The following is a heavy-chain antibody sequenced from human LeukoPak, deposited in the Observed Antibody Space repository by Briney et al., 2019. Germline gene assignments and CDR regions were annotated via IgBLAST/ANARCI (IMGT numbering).Heavy chain of an antibody. CDR2: IKQDGSEK. D-gene: IGHD2-15*01. J-gene: IGHJ4*02. V-gene: IGHV3-7*01. CDR1: GFTFSTYW. CDR3: ARGQLADVY. Sequence: PGGSLRLSCAASGFTFSTYWMSWVRQAPGKGLEWVAKIKQDGSEKYYVDSVKGRSTISRDNAKNSVYLQMNSLRVEDTAVYYCARGQLADVYWGQGALVTVSS.